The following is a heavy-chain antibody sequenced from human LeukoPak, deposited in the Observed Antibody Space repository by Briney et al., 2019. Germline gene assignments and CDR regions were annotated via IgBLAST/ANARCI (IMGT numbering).Heavy chain of an antibody. CDR3: ARVIYYYDSSGYYTYYFDY. Sequence: SETLSLTCAVSGGSISSYSWSWIRQPPGKGLEWIGYIYDSGSTNYNPSLKSRVTIPVATSKNQFSLKLSSVTAADTAVYYCARVIYYYDSSGYYTYYFDYWGQGTLVTVSS. CDR2: IYDSGST. D-gene: IGHD3-22*01. CDR1: GGSISSYS. V-gene: IGHV4-59*01. J-gene: IGHJ4*02.